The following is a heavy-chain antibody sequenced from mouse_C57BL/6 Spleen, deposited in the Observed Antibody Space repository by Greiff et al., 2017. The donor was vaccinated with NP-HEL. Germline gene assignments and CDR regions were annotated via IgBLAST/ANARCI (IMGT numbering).Heavy chain of an antibody. D-gene: IGHD1-1*01. J-gene: IGHJ1*03. V-gene: IGHV14-2*01. CDR1: GFNIKDYY. CDR3: ARSGFITTVVDWYFGG. Sequence: VQLQQSGAELVKPGASVKLSCTASGFNIKDYYMHWVKQRTEQGLEWIGRIDPEDGDTKYAPKFQGKATITADTSSNTAYLQLSSLTSEDTAVYYCARSGFITTVVDWYFGGWGTGTTVTVAS. CDR2: IDPEDGDT.